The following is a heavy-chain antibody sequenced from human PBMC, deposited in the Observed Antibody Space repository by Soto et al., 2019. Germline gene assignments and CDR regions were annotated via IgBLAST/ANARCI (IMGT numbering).Heavy chain of an antibody. CDR2: IWYDGSNK. D-gene: IGHD6-19*01. Sequence: GGSLRLSCAASGFTFSSYGMHWVRQAPSKGLEWVAVIWYDGSNKYYADSVKGRFTNSRDNSKNTLYLQMNSLRAEDTAVYYCAREYGSGWIPGGGYYYGMDVWGQGTTVTVSS. CDR1: GFTFSSYG. CDR3: AREYGSGWIPGGGYYYGMDV. J-gene: IGHJ6*02. V-gene: IGHV3-33*01.